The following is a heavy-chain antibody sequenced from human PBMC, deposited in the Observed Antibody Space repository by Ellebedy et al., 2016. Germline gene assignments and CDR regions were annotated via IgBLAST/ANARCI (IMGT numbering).Heavy chain of an antibody. V-gene: IGHV3-48*02. D-gene: IGHD2-2*01. CDR3: ARDLTFVPGAPFDY. CDR2: IRTDSSTI. CDR1: GFTFSSYN. Sequence: GESLKISCAASGFTFSSYNMNWVRQAPGKGLEWVSYIRTDSSTIYYADSVKGRFTISRDDAKNSVYLQMNSLRDEDTAVYYCARDLTFVPGAPFDYWGQGTLVTVSS. J-gene: IGHJ4*02.